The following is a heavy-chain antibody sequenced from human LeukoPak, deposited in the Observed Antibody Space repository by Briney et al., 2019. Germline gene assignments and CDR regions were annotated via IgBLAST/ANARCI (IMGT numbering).Heavy chain of an antibody. Sequence: GGSLRLSCAASGFTFSSYAMSWVRESPGKGLEWVAHIKQDGSETHYVDSEKGRFTVSRDNAENSLYLQASGLRAEDTAVYYCATSQLGDSSVYRQFDFWGQGALVTVSS. D-gene: IGHD3-22*01. CDR2: IKQDGSET. J-gene: IGHJ4*02. V-gene: IGHV3-7*01. CDR1: GFTFSSYA. CDR3: ATSQLGDSSVYRQFDF.